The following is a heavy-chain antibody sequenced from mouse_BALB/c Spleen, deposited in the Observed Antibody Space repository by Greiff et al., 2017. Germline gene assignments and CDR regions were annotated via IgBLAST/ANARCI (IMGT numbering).Heavy chain of an antibody. D-gene: IGHD1-2*01. Sequence: EVKLVESGGGLVQPKGSLKLSCAASGFTFNTYAMNWVRQAPGKGLEWVARIRSKSNNYATYYADSVKDRFTISRDDSQSMLYLQMNNLKTEDTAMYYCVRHYSLLRLDYAMDYWGQGTSVTVSS. CDR1: GFTFNTYA. V-gene: IGHV10-1*02. CDR2: IRSKSNNYAT. CDR3: VRHYSLLRLDYAMDY. J-gene: IGHJ4*01.